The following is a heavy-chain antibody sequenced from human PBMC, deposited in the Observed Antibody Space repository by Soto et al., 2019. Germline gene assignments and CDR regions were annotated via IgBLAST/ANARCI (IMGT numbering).Heavy chain of an antibody. J-gene: IGHJ4*02. V-gene: IGHV3-23*01. CDR1: GFTFSSYA. CDR2: IGASGSST. D-gene: IGHD3-22*01. Sequence: GPLSLSCAASGFTFSSYALTWVRPAPGKGLEWVSVIGASGSSTFHADSVKGRFTISRDNSKNTLFLQMNSLRAEDTAVYYCAKVVDYDSTGYYSHLDHWGQGTLVNVSS. CDR3: AKVVDYDSTGYYSHLDH.